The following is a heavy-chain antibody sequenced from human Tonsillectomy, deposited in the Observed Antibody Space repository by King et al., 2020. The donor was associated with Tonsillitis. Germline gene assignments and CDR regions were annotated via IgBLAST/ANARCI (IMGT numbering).Heavy chain of an antibody. J-gene: IGHJ4*02. D-gene: IGHD6-6*01. CDR1: GFTFSSYG. CDR3: AKDEYSSSSVFY. V-gene: IGHV3-30*18. Sequence: VQLVESGGGVVQPGRSLRLSCAASGFTFSSYGMHWVRQAPGKGLEWVAVISYDGSNKYYADSVKGRFTISRDNYKNTLYLQMNSLRAEDTAVYYCAKDEYSSSSVFYWGQGTLVTVSS. CDR2: ISYDGSNK.